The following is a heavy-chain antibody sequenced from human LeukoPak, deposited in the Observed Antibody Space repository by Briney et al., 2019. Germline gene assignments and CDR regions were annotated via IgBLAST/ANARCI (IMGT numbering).Heavy chain of an antibody. V-gene: IGHV3-30*18. J-gene: IGHJ4*02. CDR3: AKGAPYCSGGSCYSVVDY. Sequence: GGSLRLSCAASGFTFSTYGMYWVRQAPGKGLEWVAVISYHGSDKYYADSVKGRFTISRDNSKNTLYLQMNSLRAEDTAVYYCAKGAPYCSGGSCYSVVDYWGQGTLVTVSS. CDR2: ISYHGSDK. D-gene: IGHD2-15*01. CDR1: GFTFSTYG.